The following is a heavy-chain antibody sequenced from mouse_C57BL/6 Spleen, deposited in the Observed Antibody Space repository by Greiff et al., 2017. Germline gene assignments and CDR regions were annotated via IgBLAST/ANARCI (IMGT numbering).Heavy chain of an antibody. CDR3: TAYYSPWFAY. CDR2: IRLKSDNYAT. D-gene: IGHD2-12*01. V-gene: IGHV6-3*01. CDR1: GFTFSNYW. J-gene: IGHJ3*01. Sequence: EVQLVESGGGLVQPGGSMKLSCVASGFTFSNYWMNWVRQSPEKGLEWVAQIRLKSDNYATPYAESVKGRFTISRDDSKSSFYLQMNNLRAEDTGIYYCTAYYSPWFAYWGQGTLVTVSA.